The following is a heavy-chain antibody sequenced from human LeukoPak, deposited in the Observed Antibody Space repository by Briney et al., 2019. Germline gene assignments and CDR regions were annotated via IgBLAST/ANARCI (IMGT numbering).Heavy chain of an antibody. V-gene: IGHV3-74*01. J-gene: IGHJ3*02. CDR3: ARDSLRYDAFDI. CDR2: INEDGSTT. Sequence: PGGSLRLSCAASGFTFSSNWMHWVRQAPGKGLVWVSRINEDGSTTNYADSVKGRSTIFRDNAKNTLYLQMNSLRDEDTAVYYCARDSLRYDAFDIWGQGTMVTVSS. D-gene: IGHD3-9*01. CDR1: GFTFSSNW.